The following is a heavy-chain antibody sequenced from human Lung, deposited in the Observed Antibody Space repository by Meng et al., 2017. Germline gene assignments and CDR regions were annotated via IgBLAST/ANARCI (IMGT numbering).Heavy chain of an antibody. V-gene: IGHV4-4*02. Sequence: QVQLQEPGPGLLKPSGTLSLTCAVSGASIDTDNWWTWVRQSPGKGLEWIGEIHHSGSTNYNPSLKRRVILSVDKSKNQFSLKVNSVTAADTAVYYCARGYYSDSHWGQGTLVTVSS. D-gene: IGHD3-22*01. J-gene: IGHJ4*02. CDR1: GASIDTDNW. CDR3: ARGYYSDSH. CDR2: IHHSGST.